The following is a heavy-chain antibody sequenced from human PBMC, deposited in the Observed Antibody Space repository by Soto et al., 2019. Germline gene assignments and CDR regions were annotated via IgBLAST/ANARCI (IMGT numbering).Heavy chain of an antibody. D-gene: IGHD3-10*01. CDR2: ISSSSSYI. CDR1: GFTFSDYY. J-gene: IGHJ4*02. V-gene: IGHV3-21*01. Sequence: PGGSLRLSCAASGFTFSDYYMNWVRQAPGKGLEWVSSISSSSSYINYADSVKGRFTISRDNAKNSLYLQMNSLRAEDTAVYYCARVGTYYGSGSPYYSDYWGQGTLVTVSS. CDR3: ARVGTYYGSGSPYYSDY.